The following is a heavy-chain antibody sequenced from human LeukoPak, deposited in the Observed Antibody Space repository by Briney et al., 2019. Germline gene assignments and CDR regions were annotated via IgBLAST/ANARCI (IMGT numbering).Heavy chain of an antibody. Sequence: PGGSLRLSCAASGFTSSSYWTSWVRAAPGKGLERVANIKQDGSEHYSVDSVKGGFTISRDNAKNSLYLQMTSLRAEDTAVYYCARDSCSSTSCYYPGDWGQGTLVTVSS. V-gene: IGHV3-7*01. D-gene: IGHD2-2*01. CDR2: IKQDGSEH. J-gene: IGHJ4*02. CDR3: ARDSCSSTSCYYPGD. CDR1: GFTSSSYW.